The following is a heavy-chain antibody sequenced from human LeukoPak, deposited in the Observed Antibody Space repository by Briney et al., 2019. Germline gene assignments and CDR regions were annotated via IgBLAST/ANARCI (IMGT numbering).Heavy chain of an antibody. Sequence: ASVKVSCKASGYTFTNYDINWVRQATGQGLEWMGWMSPNSGNTGYAQKFQGRVTMTRNTSITTAYMELSSLRSEDTAVYYCARSPHRYYFDYWGQGILVTVSS. J-gene: IGHJ4*02. CDR3: ARSPHRYYFDY. CDR2: MSPNSGNT. CDR1: GYTFTNYD. V-gene: IGHV1-8*01.